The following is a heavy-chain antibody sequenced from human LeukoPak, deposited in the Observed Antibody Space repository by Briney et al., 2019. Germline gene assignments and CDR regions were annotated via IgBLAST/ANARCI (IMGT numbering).Heavy chain of an antibody. CDR3: ARDYELYYYDSSGHVY. Sequence: ASVKVSCKASGYTFTGYYMHWVRQAPGQGLEWMGWINPNSGGTNYAQKFQGRVTMTRDTSINTAYMELSRLRSDDTAVYYCARDYELYYYDSSGHVYWGQGTLVTVSS. CDR1: GYTFTGYY. V-gene: IGHV1-2*02. D-gene: IGHD3-22*01. CDR2: INPNSGGT. J-gene: IGHJ4*02.